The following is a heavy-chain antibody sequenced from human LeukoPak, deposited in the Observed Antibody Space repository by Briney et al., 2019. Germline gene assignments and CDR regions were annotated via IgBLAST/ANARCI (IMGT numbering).Heavy chain of an antibody. CDR2: TYHSGST. CDR1: GGSISSSGYY. Sequence: SETLSLTCTVSGGSISSSGYYWGWIRQPPGKGLEWIGSTYHSGSTYYNPSLKSRVTISVDTSKNQFSLKLSSVTAADTAVYYCAREGITMIVVAHNWFDPWGQGTLVTVSS. CDR3: AREGITMIVVAHNWFDP. J-gene: IGHJ5*02. D-gene: IGHD3-22*01. V-gene: IGHV4-39*07.